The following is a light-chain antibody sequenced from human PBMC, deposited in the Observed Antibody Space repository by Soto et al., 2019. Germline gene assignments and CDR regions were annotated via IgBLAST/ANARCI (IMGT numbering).Light chain of an antibody. Sequence: EIVLTHSPGTLSLSPGERATLSCRASQSVSSNYLAWFQQKPGQAPRLLIYGASSRATGIPDRFSGSRSGPEFTLTINSLQSEDFAIYYCQRYNNWPLTFGGGTKVDIK. J-gene: IGKJ4*01. V-gene: IGKV3D-15*01. CDR1: QSVSSN. CDR3: QRYNNWPLT. CDR2: GAS.